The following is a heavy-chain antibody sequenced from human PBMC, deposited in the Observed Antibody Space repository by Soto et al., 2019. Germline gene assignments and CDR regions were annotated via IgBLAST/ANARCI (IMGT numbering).Heavy chain of an antibody. Sequence: GESLKISCKGSRYSFTSYCIGRLRQSPGKCLECMAIIYPGDCDTRYRPSFQCQVTISADKSISTAYLQWSSLKASDTAMYYCARRGQLVLNYYYGMDVWGQGTTVTVSS. CDR2: IYPGDCDT. J-gene: IGHJ6*02. CDR3: ARRGQLVLNYYYGMDV. D-gene: IGHD6-6*01. CDR1: RYSFTSYC. V-gene: IGHV5-51*01.